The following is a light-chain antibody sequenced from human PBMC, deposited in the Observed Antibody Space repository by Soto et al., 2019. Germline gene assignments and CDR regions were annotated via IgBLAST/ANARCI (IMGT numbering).Light chain of an antibody. V-gene: IGKV3-15*01. J-gene: IGKJ2*01. CDR2: GAS. CDR1: QSVSRD. CDR3: QQYNDWYT. Sequence: EIVMTQSPATLSVSPGERATLSCRASQSVSRDVAWYQEKPGQGPRLLIYGASTRATGFPARFSGSGSGTAFTLTISSLQSEDFAVYYCQQYNDWYTFGQGTKLEIK.